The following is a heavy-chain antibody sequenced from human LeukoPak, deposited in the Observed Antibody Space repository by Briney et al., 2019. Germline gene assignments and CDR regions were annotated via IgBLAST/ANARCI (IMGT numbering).Heavy chain of an antibody. J-gene: IGHJ3*02. Sequence: PSETLSLTCTVSGGPISSYYWSWIRQPPGKGLEWIGYIHNSGSTNYNPSLKSRVTTSVDTSTTQVSLRLSSVTAAATALYYCARHSGSSGGAFDIWGQGTVVTVSS. CDR3: ARHSGSSGGAFDI. CDR1: GGPISSYY. CDR2: IHNSGST. D-gene: IGHD6-6*01. V-gene: IGHV4-59*01.